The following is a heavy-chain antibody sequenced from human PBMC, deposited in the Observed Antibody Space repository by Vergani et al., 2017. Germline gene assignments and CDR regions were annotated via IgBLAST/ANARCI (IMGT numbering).Heavy chain of an antibody. CDR3: ARGDYGILTGYRY. Sequence: QVQVVQSGAEVKKSGASVKVSCKTSGYTFSNYNMPWVRQAPGQGLEWIGIINPSGVHTNYAQKCQGRVTMTRDTSTSTVYMELSSLRSEDKALYYCARGDYGILTGYRYWGQGTLGTVSA. D-gene: IGHD3-9*01. J-gene: IGHJ4*02. CDR2: INPSGVHT. CDR1: GYTFSNYN. V-gene: IGHV1-46*03.